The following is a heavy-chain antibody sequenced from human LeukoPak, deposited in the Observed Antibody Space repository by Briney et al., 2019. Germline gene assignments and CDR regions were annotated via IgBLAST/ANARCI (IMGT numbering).Heavy chain of an antibody. D-gene: IGHD5-12*01. V-gene: IGHV3-9*01. CDR2: ISWNSGSI. Sequence: PGRSLRLSCAASGFTFDDYAMHWVRQAPGKGLEWVSGISWNSGSIGYADSVKGRFTISRDNAKNSLYLQMNSLRAEDTALYYCAKDIGGLRRDNYYYGMDVWGQGTTVTVSS. CDR1: GFTFDDYA. CDR3: AKDIGGLRRDNYYYGMDV. J-gene: IGHJ6*02.